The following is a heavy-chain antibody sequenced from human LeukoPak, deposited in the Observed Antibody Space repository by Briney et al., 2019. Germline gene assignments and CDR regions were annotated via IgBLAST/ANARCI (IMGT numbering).Heavy chain of an antibody. CDR2: ISYDGSKK. CDR1: GFTFSSYG. D-gene: IGHD3-10*01. CDR3: AKDAFRVKMLVVRGPHYFDY. Sequence: GGSLRLSCAASGFTFSSYGMHWVRQAPGKGLEWVAVISYDGSKKYYADSVKGRFTISRDDSKNTLYLQMNSLRAEDTAVYYCAKDAFRVKMLVVRGPHYFDYWGQGTLVTVSS. J-gene: IGHJ4*02. V-gene: IGHV3-30*18.